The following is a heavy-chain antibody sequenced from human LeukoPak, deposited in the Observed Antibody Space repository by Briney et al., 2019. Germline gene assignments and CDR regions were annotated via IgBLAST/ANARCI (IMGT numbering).Heavy chain of an antibody. CDR1: GFTFSSYA. CDR2: ISGSGGST. Sequence: SGGSLRLSCAASGFTFSSYAMSWVPQAPGKGLEWVSAISGSGGSTYYADSVRGRFTISRDNSKNTLYLQMNSLRAEDTAVYYCAKEEVSYSSGWTSEYWGQGTLVTVSS. V-gene: IGHV3-23*01. D-gene: IGHD6-19*01. CDR3: AKEEVSYSSGWTSEY. J-gene: IGHJ4*02.